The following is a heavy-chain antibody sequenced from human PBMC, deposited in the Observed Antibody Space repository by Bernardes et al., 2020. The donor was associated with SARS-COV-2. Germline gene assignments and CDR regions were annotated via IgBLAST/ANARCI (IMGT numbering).Heavy chain of an antibody. CDR2: FDPEDGET. CDR1: GYTLTELS. CDR3: ATGYAVAGLGLWDY. J-gene: IGHJ4*02. Sequence: ASVKVSCKVSGYTLTELSMHWVRQAPGKWLEWMGGFDPEDGETIYAQKFQGRVTMTEDTSTDTAYMELSSLRSEDTAVYYCATGYAVAGLGLWDYWGQGTLVTVSS. V-gene: IGHV1-24*01. D-gene: IGHD6-19*01.